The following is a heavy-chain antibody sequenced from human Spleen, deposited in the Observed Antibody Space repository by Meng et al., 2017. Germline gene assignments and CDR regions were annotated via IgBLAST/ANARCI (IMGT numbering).Heavy chain of an antibody. CDR2: INWNGDGT. J-gene: IGHJ3*02. D-gene: IGHD6-19*01. CDR3: ARYSSGWYGSRAFDI. V-gene: IGHV3-20*04. Sequence: GGSLRLSCAGSGFTFDDYGMTWVRQAPGTGLEWVSGINWNGDGTAYVDSVKGRFTISRDNAKNSVYLQMSSLRAEDTAVYYCARYSSGWYGSRAFDIWGQGTVVTVSS. CDR1: GFTFDDYG.